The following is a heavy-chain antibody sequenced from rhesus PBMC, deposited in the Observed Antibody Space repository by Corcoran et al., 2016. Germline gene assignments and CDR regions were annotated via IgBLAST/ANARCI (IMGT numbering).Heavy chain of an antibody. Sequence: QVQLQESGPGLVKPSETPSLTCAVSGYSISSGYYWGWTRQPPGKGRGWIGYIGGSGGSTHDTPSLKSRVTISKDTSKNQFSLKLSSVTAADTAVYYCATEEYLAGYGLDSWGQGVVVTVSS. D-gene: IGHD2-21*01. J-gene: IGHJ6*01. CDR3: ATEEYLAGYGLDS. V-gene: IGHV4-99*01. CDR1: GYSISSGYY. CDR2: IGGSGGST.